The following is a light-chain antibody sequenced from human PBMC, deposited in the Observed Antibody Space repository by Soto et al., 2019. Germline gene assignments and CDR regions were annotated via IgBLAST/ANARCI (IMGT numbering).Light chain of an antibody. V-gene: IGKV1-9*01. CDR2: AAS. J-gene: IGKJ5*01. CDR1: QGISSY. CDR3: QQLNSYPAIT. Sequence: DIQLTQSPSFLSASVGDRVTITCRASQGISSYLAWYQQKPGKAPKLLIYAASTLQSGVQSRFSGSGSGTEFTLTISSLHPEDFARYYCQQLNSYPAITFGQGTRLDIK.